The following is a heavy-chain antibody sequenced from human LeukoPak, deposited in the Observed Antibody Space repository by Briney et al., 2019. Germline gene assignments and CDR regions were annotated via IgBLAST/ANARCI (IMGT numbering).Heavy chain of an antibody. V-gene: IGHV3-23*01. D-gene: IGHD2-15*01. J-gene: IGHJ4*02. Sequence: GGSLRLSCAASGFSFSSYAMAWVRQAPGKGLEWVSAISDSGGHTYYAQSVRGRYTISRDNSKNTVYLQMNSLRVEDTALYYCAGGDYCSGASCYRSLGYWGQGTLVTVSS. CDR1: GFSFSSYA. CDR3: AGGDYCSGASCYRSLGY. CDR2: ISDSGGHT.